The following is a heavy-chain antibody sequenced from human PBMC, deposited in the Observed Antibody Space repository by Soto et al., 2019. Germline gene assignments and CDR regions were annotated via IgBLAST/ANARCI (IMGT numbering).Heavy chain of an antibody. J-gene: IGHJ4*02. CDR1: GFTFSDAA. Sequence: EVQLVESGGGLVQPGGSLKLSCAASGFTFSDAAIHWVRQASGKGLEWLGRIRSKTNNYATTYAASLKGRVTIFRVDSRNTAYLQMSSLKTEDTAVYYCTRHQATGGSDSDPPFDCWGQGTLVTVSS. CDR3: TRHQATGGSDSDPPFDC. CDR2: IRSKTNNYAT. V-gene: IGHV3-73*02. D-gene: IGHD2-15*01.